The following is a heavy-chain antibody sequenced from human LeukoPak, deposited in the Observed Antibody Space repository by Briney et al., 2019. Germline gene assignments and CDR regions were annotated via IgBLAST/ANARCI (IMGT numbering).Heavy chain of an antibody. CDR3: ARDVAYSSSFDP. J-gene: IGHJ5*02. CDR1: GFSLSSYW. D-gene: IGHD5-18*01. Sequence: GGSLRLSCAASGFSLSSYWMHWVRQAPGKGLVWVSRIDNDGSRTSYADSVKGRSTISRDNAKNTLYLQMNSLRAEDTAVYYCARDVAYSSSFDPWGQGTLVTVSS. CDR2: IDNDGSRT. V-gene: IGHV3-74*01.